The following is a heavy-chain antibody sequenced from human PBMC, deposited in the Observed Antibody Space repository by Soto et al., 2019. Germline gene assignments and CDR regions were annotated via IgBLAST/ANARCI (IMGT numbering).Heavy chain of an antibody. CDR3: ARMVRGSNIDYYHYMDV. CDR1: GYTFTSHG. J-gene: IGHJ6*03. D-gene: IGHD3-10*01. V-gene: IGHV1-18*01. CDR2: ISAYNGDT. Sequence: QVQLVQSGGEVRKPGASVKVSCKASGYTFTSHGISWVRQAPGQGLEWMGWISAYNGDTNYAQKLQGRGTVTTDRSTSTAYMELRSLRSEDTAVYYCARMVRGSNIDYYHYMDVWGKGTTVTVSS.